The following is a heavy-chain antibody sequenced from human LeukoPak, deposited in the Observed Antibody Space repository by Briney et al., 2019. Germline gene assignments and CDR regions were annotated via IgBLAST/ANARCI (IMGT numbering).Heavy chain of an antibody. J-gene: IGHJ4*02. V-gene: IGHV3-33*01. Sequence: PGGSLRLSCAASGFTFSSYGMHWVRQAPGKGLEWVAVIWYDGSNKYYADSVKGRFTISRDNSKNTLYLQMNSLRPEYTAVYYVARADPKVGFDYWGQGSLVTVSS. CDR3: ARADPKVGFDY. CDR1: GFTFSSYG. CDR2: IWYDGSNK.